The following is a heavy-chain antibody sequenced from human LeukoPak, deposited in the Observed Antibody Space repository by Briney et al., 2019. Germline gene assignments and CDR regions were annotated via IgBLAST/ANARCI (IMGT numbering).Heavy chain of an antibody. CDR2: IIPAFGTT. J-gene: IGHJ6*03. V-gene: IGHV1-69*05. D-gene: IGHD4-17*01. Sequence: ASVKVSCKASGLSSYAISWVRQAPGQGLEWMGGIIPAFGTTNYAQKFQGRVTVTTDESTSTVYMELSGLRFEDTAVYYCAKADYGEYYYMDVWGKGTTVTVSS. CDR1: GLSSYA. CDR3: AKADYGEYYYMDV.